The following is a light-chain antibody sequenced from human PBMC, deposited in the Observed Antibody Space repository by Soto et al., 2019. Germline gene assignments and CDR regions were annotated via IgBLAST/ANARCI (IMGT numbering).Light chain of an antibody. V-gene: IGKV1-33*01. CDR2: DAS. CDR1: QDIGNH. CDR3: QQYDSLPPFT. J-gene: IGKJ3*01. Sequence: DIQMTQSPSSLSASVGDRVTITCQASQDIGNHLNWYQQKPGKAPKFLIYDASNLETGVPSKFSGSGSGTDFTLTIHSLQPEDFATYYCQQYDSLPPFTFGPGTKVDIK.